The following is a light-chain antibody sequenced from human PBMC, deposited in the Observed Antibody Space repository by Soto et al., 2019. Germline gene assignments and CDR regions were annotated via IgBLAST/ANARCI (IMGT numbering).Light chain of an antibody. CDR3: QQYENLPS. V-gene: IGKV1-33*01. Sequence: DLQMTQSPSSLSASVGDRVTITCQASQDISNYLNWYQQKPGKAPKLLISDASSLETGVPSRFSGSGSGTDFTFTISSLQPEDIATYYCQQYENLPSFGPGTKVEIK. J-gene: IGKJ3*01. CDR1: QDISNY. CDR2: DAS.